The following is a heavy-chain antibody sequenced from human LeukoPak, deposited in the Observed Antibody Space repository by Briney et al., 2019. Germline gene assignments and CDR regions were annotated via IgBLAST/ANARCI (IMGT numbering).Heavy chain of an antibody. D-gene: IGHD6-13*01. CDR3: ARDTHSSSWYPVGWGKGLFDY. CDR1: GFTFSDYY. J-gene: IGHJ4*02. V-gene: IGHV3-11*01. Sequence: GGSLRLSCAASGFTFSDYYMSWIRQAPGKGLEWVSYISSSGSTIYYADSVKGRFTISRDNAKNSLYLQMNSLRAEDTAVYYCARDTHSSSWYPVGWGKGLFDYWGQGTLVTVSS. CDR2: ISSSGSTI.